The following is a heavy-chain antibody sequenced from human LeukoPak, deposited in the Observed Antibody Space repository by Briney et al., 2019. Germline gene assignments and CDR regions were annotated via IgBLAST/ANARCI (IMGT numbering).Heavy chain of an antibody. CDR3: ARAVDNYYGSGSYAY. Sequence: PGGSLRLSCAASGFRFDDYGMNWVRQVPGKGLEWISGINWNGGSTGYGDSVKGRFTISRDNAENSLYLQMNSLRAEVAALYYCARAVDNYYGSGSYAYWGQGALVTVSS. D-gene: IGHD3-10*01. V-gene: IGHV3-20*04. CDR2: INWNGGST. CDR1: GFRFDDYG. J-gene: IGHJ4*02.